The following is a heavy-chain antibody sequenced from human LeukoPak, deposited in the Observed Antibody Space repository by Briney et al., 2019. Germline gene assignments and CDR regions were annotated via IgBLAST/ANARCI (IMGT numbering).Heavy chain of an antibody. J-gene: IGHJ4*02. CDR1: GYTFTGYF. V-gene: IGHV1-2*02. D-gene: IGHD2-8*01. CDR3: ARGFCTSGLCYTLDY. Sequence: ASVKVSCKASGYTFTGYFIHWVRQAPGQGLEWMGWINSDSGDTNYAQRFQGRVTMTRGTSISTAYMELSRLRSDDTAVYYCARGFCTSGLCYTLDYWGQGSLVTVSS. CDR2: INSDSGDT.